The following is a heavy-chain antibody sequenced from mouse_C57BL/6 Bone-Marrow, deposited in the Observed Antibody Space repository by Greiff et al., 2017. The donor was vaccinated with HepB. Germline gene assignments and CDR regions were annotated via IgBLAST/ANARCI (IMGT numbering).Heavy chain of an antibody. CDR2: ISSGGDYI. CDR3: TRDYYGSSYRFDY. CDR1: GFTFSSYA. V-gene: IGHV5-9-1*02. D-gene: IGHD1-1*01. Sequence: EVQGVESGEGLVKPGGSLKLSCAASGFTFSSYAMSWVRQTPEKRLEWVAYISSGGDYIYYADTVKGRFTISRDNARNTLYLQMSSLKSEDTAMYYCTRDYYGSSYRFDYWGQGTTLTVSS. J-gene: IGHJ2*01.